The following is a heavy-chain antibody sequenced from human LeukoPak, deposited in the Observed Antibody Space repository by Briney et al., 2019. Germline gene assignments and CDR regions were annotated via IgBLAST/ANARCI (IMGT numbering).Heavy chain of an antibody. J-gene: IGHJ1*01. Sequence: TSETLSLTCAVYGGSFSGYYWSWIRQPPGKGLEWIGEINHSGSTNYNPSLKSRVTISVDTSKDQFSLKLSSVTAADTAVYYCARAGDDYGDLKSGYFQHWGQGTLVTVSS. D-gene: IGHD4-17*01. CDR1: GGSFSGYY. V-gene: IGHV4-34*01. CDR3: ARAGDDYGDLKSGYFQH. CDR2: INHSGST.